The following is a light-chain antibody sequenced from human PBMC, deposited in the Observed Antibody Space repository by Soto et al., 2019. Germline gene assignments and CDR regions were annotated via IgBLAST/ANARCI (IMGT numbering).Light chain of an antibody. CDR2: DAS. CDR3: QQYNSYSPAT. J-gene: IGKJ1*01. CDR1: QNLNTF. Sequence: PITQSPSALSASVGDRVTITCRASQNLNTFLAWYQQKPGKAPKLLIFDASTLESGVPSRFSGRGSETEFTLTISSLQPDDFATYYCQQYNSYSPATFGQATNVDI. V-gene: IGKV1-5*01.